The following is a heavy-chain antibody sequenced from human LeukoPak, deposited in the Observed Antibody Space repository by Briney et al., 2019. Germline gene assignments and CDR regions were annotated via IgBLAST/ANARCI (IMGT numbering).Heavy chain of an antibody. J-gene: IGHJ3*02. CDR2: ISWNSGSI. Sequence: GRSLRLSCAASGFTFDDYAMHWVRQAPGKGLEWVSRISWNSGSIGYADSVKGRFTISRDNAKNSLYLQMNSLRAEDTALYYCAKDIGGSYYFNAFDIWGQGTMVTVSS. CDR1: GFTFDDYA. CDR3: AKDIGGSYYFNAFDI. D-gene: IGHD1-26*01. V-gene: IGHV3-9*01.